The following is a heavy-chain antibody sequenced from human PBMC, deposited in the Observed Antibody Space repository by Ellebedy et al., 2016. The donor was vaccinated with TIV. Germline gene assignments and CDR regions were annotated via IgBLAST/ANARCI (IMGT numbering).Heavy chain of an antibody. CDR3: ASSVGVAGDY. V-gene: IGHV3-23*01. Sequence: GESLKISXAASGFTFSSYAMSWVRQAPGKGLEWVSAISGSGGSTYYADSVKGRFTISRDNSKNTLYLQMNSLRAEDTAVYYCASSVGVAGDYWGQGTLVTVSS. D-gene: IGHD2-15*01. J-gene: IGHJ4*02. CDR2: ISGSGGST. CDR1: GFTFSSYA.